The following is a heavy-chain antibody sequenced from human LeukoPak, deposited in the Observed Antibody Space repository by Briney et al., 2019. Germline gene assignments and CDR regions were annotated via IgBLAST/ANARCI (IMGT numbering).Heavy chain of an antibody. CDR3: AKEKSDYGDYFGDAFDI. Sequence: GGSLRLSCAASGFTFSSYAMSWVRQAPGKGLEWVSAISGRGGSTYYADSVKGRFTISRDNSKNTLYLQMNSLRAEDTAVYYCAKEKSDYGDYFGDAFDIWGQGTMVTVSS. CDR2: ISGRGGST. V-gene: IGHV3-23*01. CDR1: GFTFSSYA. D-gene: IGHD4-17*01. J-gene: IGHJ3*02.